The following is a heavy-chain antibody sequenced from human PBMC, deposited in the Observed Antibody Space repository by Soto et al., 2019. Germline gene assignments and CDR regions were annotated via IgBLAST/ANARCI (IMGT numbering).Heavy chain of an antibody. J-gene: IGHJ4*02. CDR3: AKDPDIVVVTAHFDY. V-gene: IGHV1-46*01. Sequence: ASVKVSCKASGYTFTSYYMHWVRQAPGQGLEWMGIISPSGGSTSYAQKFQGRVTMTRDTSTSTVYMELSSLRSEDTAVYYCAKDPDIVVVTAHFDYWGQGTLVTVSS. CDR1: GYTFTSYY. D-gene: IGHD2-21*02. CDR2: ISPSGGST.